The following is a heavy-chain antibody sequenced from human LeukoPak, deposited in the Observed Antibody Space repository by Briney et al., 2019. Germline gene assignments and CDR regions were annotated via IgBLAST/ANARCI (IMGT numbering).Heavy chain of an antibody. V-gene: IGHV4-34*01. D-gene: IGHD5-12*01. Sequence: SETLSLTCAVYGGSFSGYYWSWIRQPPGKGLEWIGEINHSGSTNYNPSLKSRVTISVDTSKNQFSLKLSSVTAADTAVYYCARAGYSGYDTNPYYYYTMDVWGQGTTVTVSS. CDR3: ARAGYSGYDTNPYYYYTMDV. CDR2: INHSGST. J-gene: IGHJ6*02. CDR1: GGSFSGYY.